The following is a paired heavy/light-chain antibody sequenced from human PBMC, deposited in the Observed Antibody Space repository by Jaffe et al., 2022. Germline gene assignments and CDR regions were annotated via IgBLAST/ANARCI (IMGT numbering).Light chain of an antibody. J-gene: IGKJ4*01. V-gene: IGKV3-15*01. CDR2: GAS. CDR1: QSVSSN. CDR3: QQYNNWPPELT. Sequence: EIVMTQSPATLSVSPGERATLSCRASQSVSSNLAWYQQKPGQAPRLLIYGASTRATGIPARFSGSGSGTEFTLTISSLQSEDFAVYYCQQYNNWPPELTFGGGTKVEIK.
Heavy chain of an antibody. D-gene: IGHD3-16*02. CDR3: AKDGNSMITFGGVIVIDGGYYYYYMDV. V-gene: IGHV3-23*01. Sequence: EVQLLESGGGLVQPGGSLRLSCAASGFTFSSYAMSWVRQAPGKGLEWVSAISGSGGSTYYADSVKGRFTISRDNSKNTLYLQMNSLRAEDTAVYYCAKDGNSMITFGGVIVIDGGYYYYYMDVWGKGTTVTVSS. CDR1: GFTFSSYA. CDR2: ISGSGGST. J-gene: IGHJ6*03.